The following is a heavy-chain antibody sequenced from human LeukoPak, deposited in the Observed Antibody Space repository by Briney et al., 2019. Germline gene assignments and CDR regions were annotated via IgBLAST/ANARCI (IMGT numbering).Heavy chain of an antibody. Sequence: SETLSLTCAVYGGSFSGYYWSWIRQPPGKGLEWIGEINHSGSTNYNPSLKSRVTISVDTSKNQISLKLSSVTAADTAVYYCARWSRYSGSYYPRYYFDYWGQGTLVTVSS. CDR1: GGSFSGYY. CDR2: INHSGST. J-gene: IGHJ4*02. V-gene: IGHV4-34*01. CDR3: ARWSRYSGSYYPRYYFDY. D-gene: IGHD1-26*01.